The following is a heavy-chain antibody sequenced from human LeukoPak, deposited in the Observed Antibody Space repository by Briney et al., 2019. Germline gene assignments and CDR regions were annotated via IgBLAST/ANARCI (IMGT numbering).Heavy chain of an antibody. V-gene: IGHV4-39*01. CDR3: ARLLRRDNWFDP. J-gene: IGHJ5*02. CDR1: GGSISSSSGYY. CDR2: ISYSGTT. D-gene: IGHD2/OR15-2a*01. Sequence: TSETLSLTCTVSGGSISSSSGYYWGWIRQPPGKGLEWIGSISYSGTTYYNPSLKSRVTILEDTSKNQFSLKLSSVIAADTAVYYCARLLRRDNWFDPWGQGTLVTVSS.